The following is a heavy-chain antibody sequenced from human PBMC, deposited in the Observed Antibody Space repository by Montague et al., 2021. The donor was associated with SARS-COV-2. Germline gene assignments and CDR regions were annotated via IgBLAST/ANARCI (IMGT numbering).Heavy chain of an antibody. CDR1: GGSIGTNY. D-gene: IGHD2-2*01. J-gene: IGHJ5*02. CDR3: ARSRFVVVPAAMSFGHSYFDP. CDR2: AYHNGRT. V-gene: IGHV4-59*01. Sequence: SETLSLTCSVSGGSIGTNYWSWIRQPPGGGLEWIGYAYHNGRTNYSPSLRGRVTMSLDTSKNQFSLNVTSVTAADTAVYHCARSRFVVVPAAMSFGHSYFDPWGQGRLVTVSS.